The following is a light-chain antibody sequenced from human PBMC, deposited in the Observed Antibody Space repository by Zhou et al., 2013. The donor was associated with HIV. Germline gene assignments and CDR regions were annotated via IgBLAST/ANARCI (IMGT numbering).Light chain of an antibody. Sequence: EVLMTQSPDTLSVSPGERATLSCRASQTVSANVAWYQQKPGQAPRLLIYGASKRATGIPARFSGSGSGTDFTLTISRLEPEDFAVYYCQQYGSSPRTFGQGTKVEVK. CDR3: QQYGSSPRT. J-gene: IGKJ1*01. CDR1: QTVSAN. CDR2: GAS. V-gene: IGKV3-20*01.